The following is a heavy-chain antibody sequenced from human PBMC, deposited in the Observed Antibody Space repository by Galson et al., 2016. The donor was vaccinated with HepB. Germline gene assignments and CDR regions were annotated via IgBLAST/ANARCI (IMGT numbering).Heavy chain of an antibody. CDR1: GFTFNKYY. J-gene: IGHJ3*02. CDR2: ISVSSSYI. Sequence: SLRLSCAASGFTFNKYYMNWVRQAPGKALQWVSSISVSSSYIYSADSVKSRFTISRDNAKNSMYLQMNTLRAEDTAVYYCASARDSYGHAFDIWGQGTMVTVSS. V-gene: IGHV3-21*01. CDR3: ASARDSYGHAFDI. D-gene: IGHD5-18*01.